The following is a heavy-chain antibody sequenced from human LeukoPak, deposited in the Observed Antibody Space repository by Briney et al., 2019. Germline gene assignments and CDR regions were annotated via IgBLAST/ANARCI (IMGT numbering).Heavy chain of an antibody. D-gene: IGHD2-2*02. V-gene: IGHV5-51*01. Sequence: GGSLKISCKGSGYSFTSYWIGWVRQMPGKGLEWMGIIYPGDSDTRYSPSFQGQVTISADKSISTAYLQWSSLKASDTAMYYCARRGEACSSTSCYSDYWGQGTLVTVSS. CDR2: IYPGDSDT. CDR1: GYSFTSYW. J-gene: IGHJ4*02. CDR3: ARRGEACSSTSCYSDY.